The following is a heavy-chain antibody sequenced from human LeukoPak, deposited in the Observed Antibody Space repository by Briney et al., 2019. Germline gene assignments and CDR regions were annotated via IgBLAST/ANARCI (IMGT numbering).Heavy chain of an antibody. V-gene: IGHV3-21*01. CDR1: GFNFYDYA. CDR3: ARASSKQLAGYLPDGFDI. D-gene: IGHD3-9*01. CDR2: ISSSGTYV. Sequence: GGSLRLSCGASGFNFYDYAMHWVRQAPGKGLEWVSSISSSGTYVYYADSVKGRFTISRDNAKNSLSLQMNSLRADDAAVYYCARASSKQLAGYLPDGFDIWGQGTMVTVSS. J-gene: IGHJ3*02.